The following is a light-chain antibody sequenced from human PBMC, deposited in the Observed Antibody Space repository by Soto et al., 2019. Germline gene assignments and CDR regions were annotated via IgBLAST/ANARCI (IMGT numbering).Light chain of an antibody. Sequence: EIVLTQSPCTLSLSPGERATLFCRASQSVSSSYLAWYQQRRGQTPRLLIYGASNRAPGIPDRFSCSGSGTDFALNIPILEPEEIGMYFCQQYGTLSIFGPGTKVDTK. V-gene: IGKV3-20*01. J-gene: IGKJ3*01. CDR3: QQYGTLSI. CDR1: QSVSSSY. CDR2: GAS.